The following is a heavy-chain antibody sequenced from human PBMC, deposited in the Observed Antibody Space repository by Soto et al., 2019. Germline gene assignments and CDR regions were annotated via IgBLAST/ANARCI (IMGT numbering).Heavy chain of an antibody. CDR1: GGSISSYY. CDR3: ARVRYSGYDFDY. V-gene: IGHV4-59*01. CDR2: IYYSGST. D-gene: IGHD5-12*01. Sequence: QVQLQESGPGLVKPSETLSLTCTVSGGSISSYYWSWIRQPPGKGLEWIGYIYYSGSTNYNPSLKSRVTIAVDTSKNQSSLQLSSVSAADTAVYYCARVRYSGYDFDYWGQGTLVTVSS. J-gene: IGHJ4*02.